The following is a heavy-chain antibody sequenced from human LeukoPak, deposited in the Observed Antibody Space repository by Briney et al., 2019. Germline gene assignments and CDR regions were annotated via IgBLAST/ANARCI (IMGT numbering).Heavy chain of an antibody. D-gene: IGHD3-22*01. Sequence: PSGTLSLTCAVSGGSISSYYWSWIRQPPGKGLEWIGYIYYSGSTNYNPSLKSRVTISVDTSKNQFSLKLSSVTAADTAVYYCAKDSYYYDSSSRMRGDYFDYWGQGTLVTVSS. CDR1: GGSISSYY. J-gene: IGHJ4*02. CDR3: AKDSYYYDSSSRMRGDYFDY. V-gene: IGHV4-59*01. CDR2: IYYSGST.